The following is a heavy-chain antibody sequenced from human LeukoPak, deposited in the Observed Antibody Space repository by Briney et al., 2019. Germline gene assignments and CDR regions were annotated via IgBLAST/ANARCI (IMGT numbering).Heavy chain of an antibody. Sequence: GGSLRLSCAASGFTFSDYYMSWIRQAPGKGLEWVSYISSSSSYTNYADSVKGRFTISRDNAKNSLYLQMNSLRAEDTAVYYCASCLGGGSCYLVYWGQGTLVTVSS. CDR2: ISSSSSYT. CDR1: GFTFSDYY. J-gene: IGHJ4*02. CDR3: ASCLGGGSCYLVY. D-gene: IGHD2-15*01. V-gene: IGHV3-11*06.